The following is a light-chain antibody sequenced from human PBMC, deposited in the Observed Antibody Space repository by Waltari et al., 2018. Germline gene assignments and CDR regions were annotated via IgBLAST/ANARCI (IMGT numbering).Light chain of an antibody. CDR3: QQSYNTPPVT. CDR2: AAS. CDR1: QSISNC. J-gene: IGKJ1*01. V-gene: IGKV1-39*01. Sequence: DILMTQSPSSLSASVGDRVTITCRASQSISNCLNWYQQKPGKAPNLLIYAASSLETGVPSRFSCSGSGTDFTLTISSLQPDDFGTYYCQQSYNTPPVTFGPGTKVDIK.